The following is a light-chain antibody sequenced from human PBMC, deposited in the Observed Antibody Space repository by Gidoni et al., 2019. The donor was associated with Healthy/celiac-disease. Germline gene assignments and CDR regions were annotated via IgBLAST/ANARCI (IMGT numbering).Light chain of an antibody. CDR2: AAS. CDR3: QQANSFPRGFT. J-gene: IGKJ3*01. V-gene: IGKV1-12*01. CDR1: QSISSC. Sequence: DIQMTQSPSSVSASVGDRVTITCRASQSISSCLAWYQQKPGKAPKLLIYAASSLRSGVPSRFSGSGSGTDFTLTISSLQPEDFATYYCQQANSFPRGFTFGPGTKVDIK.